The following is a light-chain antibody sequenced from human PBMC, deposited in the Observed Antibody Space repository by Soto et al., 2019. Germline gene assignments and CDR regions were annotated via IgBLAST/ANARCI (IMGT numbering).Light chain of an antibody. J-gene: IGKJ5*01. CDR2: DAS. CDR3: QQRSNWPPIT. CDR1: LSVSSY. V-gene: IGKV3-11*01. Sequence: EIVLTQSPATLSLSPGESATLACRASLSVSSYLAWYQHKPGQAPRLLIYDASNRSTGIPARFSGSGSGTDFTLTISSLGPEDFAVDYCQQRSNWPPITFGQGTRLEIK.